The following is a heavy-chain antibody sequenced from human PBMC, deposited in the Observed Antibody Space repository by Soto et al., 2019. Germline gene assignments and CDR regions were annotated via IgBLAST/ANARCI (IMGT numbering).Heavy chain of an antibody. V-gene: IGHV3-33*01. CDR2: IWPVGSNK. D-gene: IGHD1-26*01. J-gene: IGHJ4*02. Sequence: QVQLVESGGVVVQPGRSLRLSCAACGFTFSSYDMYWVRQAPGKGLEWVEVIWPVGSNKYYADAVNGRSTISRDNSKDTLSLQMSRLRVEDTAVYFCAGDASPVFGTTTSRRGVGGHWGQGTLVTVSS. CDR3: AGDASPVFGTTTSRRGVGGH. CDR1: GFTFSSYD.